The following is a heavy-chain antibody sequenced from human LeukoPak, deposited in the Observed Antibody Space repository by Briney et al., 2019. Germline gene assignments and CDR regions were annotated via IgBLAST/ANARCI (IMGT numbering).Heavy chain of an antibody. V-gene: IGHV3-43*01. CDR2: ISWDGGST. J-gene: IGHJ4*02. Sequence: PGGSLKLSCAASGFTFDDYTMHWVRQAPGKGLEWVSLISWDGGSTYYADSVKGRFTISRDNSKNTLYLQMNSLRAEDTAVYYCARDPGSGYSSSSGFDYWGQGTLVTVSS. D-gene: IGHD6-6*01. CDR1: GFTFDDYT. CDR3: ARDPGSGYSSSSGFDY.